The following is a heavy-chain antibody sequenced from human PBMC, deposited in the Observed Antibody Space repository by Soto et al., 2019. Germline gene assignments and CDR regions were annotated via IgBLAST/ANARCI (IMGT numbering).Heavy chain of an antibody. Sequence: ASVKVSCKASGYTFTSYDINWVRQATGQGLEWMGWMNPNSGNTGYAQKFQGRVTMTRNTSISTAYMELSSLRSEDTAVYYCASMVDTAMVTPYYGMDVWGQGTTVTVSS. V-gene: IGHV1-8*01. D-gene: IGHD5-18*01. J-gene: IGHJ6*02. CDR2: MNPNSGNT. CDR1: GYTFTSYD. CDR3: ASMVDTAMVTPYYGMDV.